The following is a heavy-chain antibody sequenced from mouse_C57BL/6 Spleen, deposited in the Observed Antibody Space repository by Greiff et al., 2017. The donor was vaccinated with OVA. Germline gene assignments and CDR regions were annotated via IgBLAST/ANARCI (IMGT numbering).Heavy chain of an antibody. CDR2: IDPSDSET. J-gene: IGHJ3*01. D-gene: IGHD3-3*01. CDR1: GYTFTSYW. CDR3: ARGGDGNFAY. V-gene: IGHV1-52*01. Sequence: QVQLQQPGAELVRPGSSVKLSCKASGYTFTSYWMHWVKQRPIQGLEWIGNIDPSDSETHYNQKFKDKATLTVDKSSSTAYMQLSSLASGDSAVYYCARGGDGNFAYWGQGTLVTVSA.